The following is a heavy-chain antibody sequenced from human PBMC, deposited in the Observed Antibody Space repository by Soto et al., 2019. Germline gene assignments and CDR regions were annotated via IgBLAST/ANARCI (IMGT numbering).Heavy chain of an antibody. V-gene: IGHV3-30-3*01. CDR1: GFTFSSYA. Sequence: SLRLSCAASGFTFSSYAMHWFRQAPGKGLEWVAVISYDGSNKYYADSVKGRFTISRDNSKNTLYLQMNSLRAEDTAVYYCARMGAPSEDSRGGYYFDYWGQGTLVTVSS. CDR2: ISYDGSNK. D-gene: IGHD6-13*01. CDR3: ARMGAPSEDSRGGYYFDY. J-gene: IGHJ4*02.